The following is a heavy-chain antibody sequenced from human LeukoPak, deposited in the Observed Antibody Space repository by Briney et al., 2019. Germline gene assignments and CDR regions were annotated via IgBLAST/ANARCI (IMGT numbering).Heavy chain of an antibody. CDR3: ARILSGEPDY. CDR2: INHSGST. J-gene: IGHJ4*02. CDR1: GGSFSGYY. D-gene: IGHD2-15*01. V-gene: IGHV4-34*01. Sequence: SETLSLTCAVYGGSFSGYYWSWIRQPPGKGLEWIGEINHSGSTNYNPSLKSRVTISVDTPKNQFSLKLSSVTAAEPAVYYCARILSGEPDYWGQGTLVTVSS.